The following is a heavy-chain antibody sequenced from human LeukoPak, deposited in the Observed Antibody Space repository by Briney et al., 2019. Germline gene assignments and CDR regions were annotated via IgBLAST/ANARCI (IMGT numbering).Heavy chain of an antibody. V-gene: IGHV1-69*13. CDR1: GGTFSSYA. D-gene: IGHD2-15*01. Sequence: ASVKVSCKASGGTFSSYAISWVRQAPGQGLEWMGGIIPIFGTANYAQKFQGRVTITADEPTSTAYMELSSLRSEDTAVYYCARDPEYGYCSGGSCYWGSWGQGTLVTVSS. CDR3: ARDPEYGYCSGGSCYWGS. J-gene: IGHJ5*02. CDR2: IIPIFGTA.